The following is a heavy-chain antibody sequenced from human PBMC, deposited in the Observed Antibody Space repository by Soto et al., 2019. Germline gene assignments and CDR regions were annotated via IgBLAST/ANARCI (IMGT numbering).Heavy chain of an antibody. D-gene: IGHD3-16*01. V-gene: IGHV4-61*08. CDR2: IYYSGGT. Sequence: LSLTCTVSGDSIISGDYYWSWIRQPPGKGLEWIGNIYYSGGTNYNPSLKSRVTISVDTSKNQFSLKLSSVTAADTAVYYGARGATDGAYAFDSWGQGTMVTVSS. J-gene: IGHJ3*02. CDR3: ARGATDGAYAFDS. CDR1: GDSIISGDYY.